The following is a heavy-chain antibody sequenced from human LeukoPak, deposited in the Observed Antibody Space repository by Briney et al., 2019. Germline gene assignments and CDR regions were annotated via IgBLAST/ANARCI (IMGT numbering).Heavy chain of an antibody. CDR1: GGSITNYY. CDR3: ARASVTYYYYYYMDV. D-gene: IGHD4-11*01. V-gene: IGHV4-59*01. J-gene: IGHJ6*03. CDR2: IRYSGST. Sequence: SETLSLTCTVSGGSITNYYWTWIRQPPGKGLEWIGYIRYSGSTNYNPSLKSRVTISVDTSKNQFSLKLSSVTAADTAVYYCARASVTYYYYYYMDVWGKGTTVTVSS.